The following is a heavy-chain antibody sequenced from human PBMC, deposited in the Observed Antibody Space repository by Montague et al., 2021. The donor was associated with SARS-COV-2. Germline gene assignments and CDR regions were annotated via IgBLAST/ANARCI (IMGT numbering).Heavy chain of an antibody. CDR1: GFSFNRYA. CDR2: ITSGGGDS. V-gene: IGHV3-43*01. CDR3: AKKGGTTTDFDS. Sequence: SLRLSCAASGFSFNRYAMSWVRQAPGKGLEWVTGITSGGGDSYYADSVEGRFTISRDNNKNSLYLQMNSLRTEDTALYYCAKKGGTTTDFDSWGQGTLVTVSS. J-gene: IGHJ4*02. D-gene: IGHD1-1*01.